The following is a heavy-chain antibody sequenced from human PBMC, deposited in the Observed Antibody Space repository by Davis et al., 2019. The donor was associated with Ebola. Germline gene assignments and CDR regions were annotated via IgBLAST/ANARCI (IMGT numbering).Heavy chain of an antibody. D-gene: IGHD3-10*01. V-gene: IGHV1-2*02. CDR1: GYTFTGYY. J-gene: IGHJ4*02. CDR2: INPNSGGT. CDR3: ARGSTSGAGLFFDY. Sequence: ASVKVSCKASGYTFTGYYMHWVRQAPGQGLEWMGWINPNSGGTNYAQKFQGRVTMTRDTSISTAYMELSSLRSEDTAVYYCARGSTSGAGLFFDYWGQGTLVTVSS.